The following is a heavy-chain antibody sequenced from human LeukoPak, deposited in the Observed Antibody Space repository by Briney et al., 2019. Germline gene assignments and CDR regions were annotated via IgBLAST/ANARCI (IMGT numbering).Heavy chain of an antibody. J-gene: IGHJ4*02. CDR3: ARGGLVTGLFDY. CDR2: IYYSGST. V-gene: IGHV4-59*08. D-gene: IGHD3/OR15-3a*01. Sequence: SETLSLTCSVSGGSISSYYWSWIRQPPGRGLEWIGYIYYSGSTNYNPSLKSRVTISVDTSKNLFSLKLSSVTAADTAVYYCARGGLVTGLFDYWGQGTLVTVSS. CDR1: GGSISSYY.